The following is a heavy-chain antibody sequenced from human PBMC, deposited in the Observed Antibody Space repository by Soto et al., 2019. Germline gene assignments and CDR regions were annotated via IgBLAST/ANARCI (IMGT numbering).Heavy chain of an antibody. CDR1: GVSFRNNA. CDR2: IRRISTFP. D-gene: IGHD3-3*01. J-gene: IGHJ4*02. CDR3: AKERGVGYLDS. Sequence: EVQLLESGGDLVQPGGSLRISCAASGVSFRNNAMAWVRQPPGKGLEWVSTIRRISTFPSYADSVRGRFTISRDDSKNTLYLQMNSLRADDTAVDYCAKERGVGYLDSWAQGTLVTVSS. V-gene: IGHV3-23*01.